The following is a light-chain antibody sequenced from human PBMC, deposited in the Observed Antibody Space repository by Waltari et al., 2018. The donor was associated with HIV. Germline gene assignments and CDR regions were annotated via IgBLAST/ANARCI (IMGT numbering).Light chain of an antibody. Sequence: QSALTQPASVSGSPGQSITISCTGTSNDVGGYKYVSWYQQHPGKAPRVVIYDVSNRSSGVANRVSRAKSGNQASLTISGLQAEDEADYYCSSYASTSTRVFGGGTKLTVL. CDR3: SSYASTSTRV. V-gene: IGLV2-14*01. CDR2: DVS. CDR1: SNDVGGYKY. J-gene: IGLJ3*02.